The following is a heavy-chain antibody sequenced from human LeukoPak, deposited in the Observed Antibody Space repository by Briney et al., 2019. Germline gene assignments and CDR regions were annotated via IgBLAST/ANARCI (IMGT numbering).Heavy chain of an antibody. J-gene: IGHJ1*01. CDR3: ARWGGDIPAATKYFQH. CDR2: INPSGGST. V-gene: IGHV1-46*01. D-gene: IGHD2-2*01. CDR1: GYTFTSYY. Sequence: AASVKVSCKASGYTFTSYYMHWVRQAPGQGLEWMGIINPSGGSTSYAQKFQGRVTMTRDTSISTAYMELSRLRSDDTAVYYCARWGGDIPAATKYFQHWGQGTLVTVSS.